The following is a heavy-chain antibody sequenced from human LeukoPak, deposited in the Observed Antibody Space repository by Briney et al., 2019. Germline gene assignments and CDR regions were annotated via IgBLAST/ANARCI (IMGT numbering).Heavy chain of an antibody. CDR1: GGSFSGYY. Sequence: SETLSLTCAVYGGSFSGYYWSWIRQPPGKGLEWIGEINHSGSTNYNPSLKSRVTISVDTSKNQFSLKLSSVTAADTAVYYCARDPGLLHIDYWGQGTLVTVSS. V-gene: IGHV4-34*01. CDR3: ARDPGLLHIDY. J-gene: IGHJ4*02. D-gene: IGHD3-22*01. CDR2: INHSGST.